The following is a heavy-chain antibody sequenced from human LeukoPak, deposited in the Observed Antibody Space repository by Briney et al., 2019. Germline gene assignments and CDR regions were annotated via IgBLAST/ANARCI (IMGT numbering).Heavy chain of an antibody. CDR2: INPNSGGT. V-gene: IGHV1-2*02. J-gene: IGHJ4*02. Sequence: ASVKVSCKASGGSFSDYPINWVRQAPGQGLEWLGWINPNSGGTNYAQKFQGRVTMTRDTSISTAYMELSRLRSDDTAVYYCVVIVATPTPRGDWGQGTLVTVSS. CDR3: VVIVATPTPRGD. CDR1: GGSFSDYP. D-gene: IGHD5-12*01.